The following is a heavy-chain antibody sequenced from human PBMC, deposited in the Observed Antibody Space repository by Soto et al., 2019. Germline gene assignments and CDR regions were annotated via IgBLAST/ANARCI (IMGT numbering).Heavy chain of an antibody. D-gene: IGHD2-2*01. V-gene: IGHV3-21*01. CDR1: GFTFSSYS. CDR3: ARVYCSSTSCYARKKQYYYGMDV. J-gene: IGHJ6*02. CDR2: ISSSSSYI. Sequence: EVQLVESGGGLVKPGGSLRLSCAASGFTFSSYSMNWVRQAPGKGLEWVSSISSSSSYIYYADSVKGRFTISRDNAKNSLYLQMNSLRAEDTAVYYCARVYCSSTSCYARKKQYYYGMDVWGQGTTVTVSS.